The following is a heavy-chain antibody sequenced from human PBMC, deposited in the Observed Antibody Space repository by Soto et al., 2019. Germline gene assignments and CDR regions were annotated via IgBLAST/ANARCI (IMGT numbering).Heavy chain of an antibody. Sequence: PGGSLRLSCAASGFTFSSYGMHWVRQAPGKGLEWVAVISYDGNNKYYADSVKGRFTISRDNSKNTLYLQMNSLRAEDTAVYYCAKDVLRFLEWLAFYGMDVWGQGTTVTVSS. CDR1: GFTFSSYG. CDR2: ISYDGNNK. J-gene: IGHJ6*02. D-gene: IGHD3-3*01. V-gene: IGHV3-30*18. CDR3: AKDVLRFLEWLAFYGMDV.